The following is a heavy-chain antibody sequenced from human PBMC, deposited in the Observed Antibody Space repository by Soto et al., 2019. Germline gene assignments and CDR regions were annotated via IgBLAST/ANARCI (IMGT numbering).Heavy chain of an antibody. CDR2: FSSSGVTI. CDR1: GFTFSSYD. V-gene: IGHV3-48*03. D-gene: IGHD1-26*01. CDR3: AREDSSDVFDY. J-gene: IGHJ4*02. Sequence: PGGSLRLSCAASGFTFSSYDMHWVRQAPGKGLECLSYFSSSGVTIYYADSPKGRFTVSRDNAKNSLYLQMNSLRAEDTAVYYCAREDSSDVFDYWGQGALVTVSS.